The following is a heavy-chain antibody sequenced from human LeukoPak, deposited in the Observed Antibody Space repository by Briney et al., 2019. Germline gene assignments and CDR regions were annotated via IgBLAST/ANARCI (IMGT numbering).Heavy chain of an antibody. V-gene: IGHV4-34*01. Sequence: PSETLSLTCAVYGGSFSGYYWSWIRQPPGKGLEWIGEINHSGSTNSNPSLKSRVTISVDTSKNQFSLKLSSVTAADTAVYYCARYSVAAYFDYWGQGTLVTVSS. CDR3: ARYSVAAYFDY. CDR2: INHSGST. J-gene: IGHJ4*02. D-gene: IGHD6-19*01. CDR1: GGSFSGYY.